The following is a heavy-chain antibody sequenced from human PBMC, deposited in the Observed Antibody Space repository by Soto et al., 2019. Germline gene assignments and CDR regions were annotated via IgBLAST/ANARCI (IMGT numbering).Heavy chain of an antibody. V-gene: IGHV4-59*01. J-gene: IGHJ4*02. CDR3: ARVDGYSSGWYYFDY. Sequence: ETLSLTCTVSGGSISSYYWSWIRQPPGKGLEWIGYIYYSGSTNYNPSLKSRVTISVDTSKNQFSLKLSSVTAADTAVYYCARVDGYSSGWYYFDYWGQGTLVTVSS. D-gene: IGHD6-19*01. CDR2: IYYSGST. CDR1: GGSISSYY.